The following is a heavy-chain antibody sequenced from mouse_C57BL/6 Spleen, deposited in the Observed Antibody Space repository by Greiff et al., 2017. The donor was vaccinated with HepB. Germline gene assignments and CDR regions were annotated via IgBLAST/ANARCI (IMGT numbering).Heavy chain of an antibody. V-gene: IGHV5-4*01. CDR1: GFTFSSYA. Sequence: EVKLVESGGGLVKPGGSLKLSCAASGFTFSSYAMSWVRQTPEKRLEWVATISDGGSYTYYPDNVKGRFTISRDNAKNNLYLQMSHLKSEDTAMYYCARERDDYDVGFAYWGQGTLVTVSA. J-gene: IGHJ3*01. CDR2: ISDGGSYT. CDR3: ARERDDYDVGFAY. D-gene: IGHD2-4*01.